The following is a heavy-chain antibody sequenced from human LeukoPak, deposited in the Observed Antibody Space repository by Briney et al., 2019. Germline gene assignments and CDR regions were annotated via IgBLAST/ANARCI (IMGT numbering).Heavy chain of an antibody. J-gene: IGHJ5*02. V-gene: IGHV3-23*01. CDR1: GFTFSSYG. CDR2: IRGSGAGT. D-gene: IGHD3-10*01. Sequence: GGSLRLSCAASGFTFSSYGMSWVRQAPGKGLDWVSGIRGSGAGTNYADSVKGRFTISRDNSKNTLYLQMSSLRAEDTAVYYCAKAGGYGSGSYLTWFDPWGQGTLVTVSS. CDR3: AKAGGYGSGSYLTWFDP.